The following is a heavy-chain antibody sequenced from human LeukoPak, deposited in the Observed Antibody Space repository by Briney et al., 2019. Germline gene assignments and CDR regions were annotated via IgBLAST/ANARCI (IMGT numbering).Heavy chain of an antibody. CDR1: GFTFSSYA. V-gene: IGHV3-64D*06. J-gene: IGHJ2*01. CDR3: LKPLSLWFGEFRYFDL. Sequence: GGSLRLSCSASGFTFSSYAMHWVRQAPGKGLEYVSAISSNGGSTYYADSVKGRFTISRDNSKNTLYLQMSSLRAEDTAVYYCLKPLSLWFGEFRYFDLWGRGTLVTVSS. CDR2: ISSNGGST. D-gene: IGHD3-10*01.